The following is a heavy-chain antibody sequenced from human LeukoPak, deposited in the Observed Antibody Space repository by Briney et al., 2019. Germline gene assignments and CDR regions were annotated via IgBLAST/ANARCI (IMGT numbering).Heavy chain of an antibody. J-gene: IGHJ5*02. V-gene: IGHV3-21*01. CDR1: GFTFGSYS. CDR2: ISSSSSYI. CDR3: IRDFRSADL. Sequence: PGGSLRLSCAASGFTFGSYSMNWVRQAPGKGLEWVSSISSSSSYIYYADSVKGRFTISRDNAKNTVYLEMNSLSVEDTATYYCIRDFRSADLWGQGTLVTV.